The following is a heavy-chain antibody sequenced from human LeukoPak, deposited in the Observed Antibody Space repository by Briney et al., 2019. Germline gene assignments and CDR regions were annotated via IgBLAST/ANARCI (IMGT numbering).Heavy chain of an antibody. CDR1: GFTFSSYA. D-gene: IGHD4-23*01. V-gene: IGHV3-23*01. CDR2: ISSSGGST. J-gene: IGHJ4*02. CDR3: AKDRTPATVVTRSWDY. Sequence: GGSLRLSCAASGFTFSSYAVSWVRQAPGKGLEWVSGISSSGGSTYYADSVKGRFTISRDNSKNTLYLQMNSLRAEDTAVYYCAKDRTPATVVTRSWDYWGQGTLVTVSS.